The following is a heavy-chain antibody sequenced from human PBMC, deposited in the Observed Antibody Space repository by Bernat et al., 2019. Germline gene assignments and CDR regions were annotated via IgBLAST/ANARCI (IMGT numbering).Heavy chain of an antibody. V-gene: IGHV6-1*01. CDR3: GRSLRECYALDF. Sequence: QVQLQQSGPGLVKPSQTLSLTCAISGDSVPSNSAAWNWIRQSPSRGLEWLGRTYYRSKWYNDYAVSVKSHITINPDTSKNQFCAEVNSVAREETAVYYCGRSLRECYALDFWGQGTMVTVSS. CDR1: GDSVPSNSAA. J-gene: IGHJ4*02. CDR2: TYYRSKWYN. D-gene: IGHD2-21*01.